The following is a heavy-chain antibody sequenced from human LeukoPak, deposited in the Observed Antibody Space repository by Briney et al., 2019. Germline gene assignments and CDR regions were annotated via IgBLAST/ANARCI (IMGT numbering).Heavy chain of an antibody. CDR1: GFTFSSYA. CDR3: AKGITGPPLFDY. V-gene: IGHV3-23*01. Sequence: GGSLRLSCAASGFTFSSYAMSWVRQAPGKGLEWVSAISGSGGSTYYADSVKGRFTISRDNSKSTLYLQMNSLRAEDTAVYYCAKGITGPPLFDYWGQGTLVTVSS. J-gene: IGHJ4*02. CDR2: ISGSGGST. D-gene: IGHD1-20*01.